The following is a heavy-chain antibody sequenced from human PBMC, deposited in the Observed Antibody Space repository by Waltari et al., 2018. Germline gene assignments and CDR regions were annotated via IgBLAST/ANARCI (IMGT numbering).Heavy chain of an antibody. Sequence: EVQVVQTGAAVKKPGTSVKLSCKVSGFIFIDYWMHWARQAPGKGREWLGFVVPEDSKPGYSEKFEGRLSISADTSTDTTYMELRSLTSEDTALYFCATDRMLATPVKRTFGHWGQGTLVTVSS. CDR2: VVPEDSKP. CDR1: GFIFIDYW. V-gene: IGHV1-69-2*01. D-gene: IGHD4-17*01. J-gene: IGHJ5*02. CDR3: ATDRMLATPVKRTFGH.